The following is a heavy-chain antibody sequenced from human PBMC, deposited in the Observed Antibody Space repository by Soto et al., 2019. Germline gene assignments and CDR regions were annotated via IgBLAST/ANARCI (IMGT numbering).Heavy chain of an antibody. D-gene: IGHD6-19*01. Sequence: GASVKVSCKASGYTFTSYYMHWVRQAPGQGLEWMGIINPSGGSTSYAQKFHGRVTMTRDTSTSTVYMELSSLRSEDTAVYYCATPGDSGWYGSHWAYWGQGTLVTVSS. CDR1: GYTFTSYY. J-gene: IGHJ4*02. V-gene: IGHV1-46*01. CDR2: INPSGGST. CDR3: ATPGDSGWYGSHWAY.